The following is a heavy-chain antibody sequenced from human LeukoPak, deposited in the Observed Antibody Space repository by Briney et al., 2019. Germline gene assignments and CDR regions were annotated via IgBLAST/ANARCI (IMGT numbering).Heavy chain of an antibody. J-gene: IGHJ2*01. CDR2: ISYDGSNK. Sequence: GRSLRLSCAASGFTFSSYGMHWVRQAPGKGLEWVAVISYDGSNKYYADSVKGRFTISRDNAKNSLSLQMNSLRAEDTAVYYCASGYWYFDLLGRGTLVTVSS. CDR1: GFTFSSYG. CDR3: ASGYWYFDL. V-gene: IGHV3-30*03.